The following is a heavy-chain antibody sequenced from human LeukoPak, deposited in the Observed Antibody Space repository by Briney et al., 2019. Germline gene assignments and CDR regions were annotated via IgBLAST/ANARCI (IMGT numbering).Heavy chain of an antibody. J-gene: IGHJ5*02. D-gene: IGHD4-23*01. CDR2: VNHSGST. CDR3: SRSLRTPTYNWFDP. CDR1: GGSFSGYY. V-gene: IGHV4-34*01. Sequence: SETLSLTCAVYGGSFSGYYWSGIRQPPGKGLEWIGEVNHSGSTNYNPSLKSRVTISLDTSKNHFSLKLSSVTAADTAVYYCSRSLRTPTYNWFDPWGQGTLVTVSS.